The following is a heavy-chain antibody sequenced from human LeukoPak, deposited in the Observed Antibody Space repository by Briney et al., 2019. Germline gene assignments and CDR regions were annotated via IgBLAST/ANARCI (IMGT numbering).Heavy chain of an antibody. CDR3: AIGKAAAGTGYYYYYMDV. CDR2: FSTYNGNT. J-gene: IGHJ6*03. Sequence: ALVKVSCKASGYTFTSYGISWVRQAPGHGLEWMGWFSTYNGNTNYAQKLQGRVTMTTDTSTSTAYMELRSLRSDDTAVYYCAIGKAAAGTGYYYYYMDVWGKGTTVTVSS. CDR1: GYTFTSYG. D-gene: IGHD6-13*01. V-gene: IGHV1-18*01.